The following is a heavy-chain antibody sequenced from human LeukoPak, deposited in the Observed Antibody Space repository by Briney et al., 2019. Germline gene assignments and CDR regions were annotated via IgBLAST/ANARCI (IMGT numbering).Heavy chain of an antibody. D-gene: IGHD5-24*01. CDR3: AEMATGPSLGHFFYGVDV. V-gene: IGHV1-69*13. Sequence: ASVKVSCKASGYTFTSYGISWVRQAPGQGLEWMGGIIPIVGTPNYAQKFQGRVTITADESTSTAYMELSSLRSEDTAVYYCAEMATGPSLGHFFYGVDVWGQGTTVTVSS. J-gene: IGHJ6*02. CDR1: GYTFTSYG. CDR2: IIPIVGTP.